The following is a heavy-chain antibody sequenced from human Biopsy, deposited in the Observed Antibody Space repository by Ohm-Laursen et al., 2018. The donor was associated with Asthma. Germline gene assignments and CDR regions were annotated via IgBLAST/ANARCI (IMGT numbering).Heavy chain of an antibody. V-gene: IGHV4-39*01. Sequence: SETLSLTCTVSGGSISNSNYYWGWIRQSPGKGLEWIGSLHYSGSPYYTFYNPSLESRVTISLDASKNEFSLRLTYVTAADTAQYYCVRQSGSRSGWPKLLFVYYGMDVWGPGTTVTVSS. CDR2: LHYSGSPYYT. CDR3: VRQSGSRSGWPKLLFVYYGMDV. D-gene: IGHD6-19*01. CDR1: GGSISNSNYY. J-gene: IGHJ6*02.